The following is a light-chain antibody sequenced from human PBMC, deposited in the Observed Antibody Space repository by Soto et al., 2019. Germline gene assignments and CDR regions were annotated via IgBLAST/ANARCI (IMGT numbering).Light chain of an antibody. J-gene: IGKJ1*01. CDR1: QSVSSN. Sequence: EIVMTQSPATLXVSPXERATLSCRASQSVSSNLAWYQQKPGQAPRLLIYGASTRATGIPARFSGSGSGTEFTLTISSLQSEDFAVYYCQQYNNWPPWTFGQGTKVEIK. V-gene: IGKV3-15*01. CDR2: GAS. CDR3: QQYNNWPPWT.